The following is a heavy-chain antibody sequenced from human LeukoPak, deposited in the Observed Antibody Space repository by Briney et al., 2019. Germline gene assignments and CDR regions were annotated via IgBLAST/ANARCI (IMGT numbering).Heavy chain of an antibody. CDR3: ARGLGEYAFDI. CDR2: IYYSGST. CDR1: GGSISSYY. V-gene: IGHV4-59*08. Sequence: PSETLSLTCTVSGGSISSYYWSWIRQPPGKGLEWIEYIYYSGSTNYNPSLKSRVTISVDTSKNQFSLKLSSVTAADTAVYYCARGLGEYAFDIWGQGTMVTVSS. D-gene: IGHD3-16*01. J-gene: IGHJ3*02.